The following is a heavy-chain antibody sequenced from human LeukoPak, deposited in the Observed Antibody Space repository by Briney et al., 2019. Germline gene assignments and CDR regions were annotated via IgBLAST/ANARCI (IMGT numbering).Heavy chain of an antibody. Sequence: SVKVSCKASGGTFSSYAISWVRQAPGQGLEWMGGIIPIIGTANYAQKFQGRVTITADESTSTAYMELSSLRSEDTAVYYCASSGDSSSLSGPWGQGPLVTVSS. CDR2: IIPIIGTA. CDR3: ASSGDSSSLSGP. D-gene: IGHD6-6*01. V-gene: IGHV1-69*13. CDR1: GGTFSSYA. J-gene: IGHJ5*02.